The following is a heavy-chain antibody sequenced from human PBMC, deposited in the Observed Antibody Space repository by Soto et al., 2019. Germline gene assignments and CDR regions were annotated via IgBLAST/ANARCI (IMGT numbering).Heavy chain of an antibody. V-gene: IGHV4-31*03. CDR2: IYYSGST. D-gene: IGHD4-17*01. J-gene: IGHJ6*02. CDR1: GGSISSGGHY. CDR3: ARGVSGDDGMDV. Sequence: SETLSLTCTVSGGSISSGGHYWSWVRQHPGKGLEWIGYIYYSGSTHYNPSLNSRVTISADTSENQLSLKLTSVTAADTAVYFCARGVSGDDGMDVWGQGTKVTVSS.